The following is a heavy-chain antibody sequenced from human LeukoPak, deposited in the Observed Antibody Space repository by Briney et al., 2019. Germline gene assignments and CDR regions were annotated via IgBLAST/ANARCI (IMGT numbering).Heavy chain of an antibody. CDR2: INHSGST. V-gene: IGHV4-34*01. J-gene: IGHJ5*02. CDR3: ARRDSRPARGWFDP. D-gene: IGHD3-22*01. Sequence: GSLRLSCAASGFTFSSHWMHWVRQAPGKGLGWIGEINHSGSTNYNPSLKSRVTISVDTSKNQFSLKLSSVTAADTAVYYCARRDSRPARGWFDPWGQGTLVTVSS. CDR1: GFTFSSHW.